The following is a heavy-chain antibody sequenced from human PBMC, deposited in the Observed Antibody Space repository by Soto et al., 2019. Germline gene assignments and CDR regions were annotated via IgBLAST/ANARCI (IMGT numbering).Heavy chain of an antibody. CDR1: GCSLRRGWYS. Sequence: QLQVEESGSGLGEPFQNLSLNLPVSGCSLRRGWYSWNLVRQPPGKGLEWIGYIYHSGSTYYNPSLKSRVTISVDRSKNQFSLNLSSVTAADTAVYYCARVPSPWGQGTLVTVSS. V-gene: IGHV4-30-2*01. J-gene: IGHJ5*02. CDR2: IYHSGST. CDR3: ARVPSP.